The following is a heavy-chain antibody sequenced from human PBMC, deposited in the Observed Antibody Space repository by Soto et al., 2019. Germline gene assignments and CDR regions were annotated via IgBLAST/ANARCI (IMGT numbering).Heavy chain of an antibody. D-gene: IGHD1-1*01. J-gene: IGHJ6*03. CDR3: AKLPTSSSRNYMDV. Sequence: PGGSLRLSCAASGFSFSDYYMSWIRQAPGKGLEWVSLISTSGSSTDYADTVKGRFTISRDNAKNSLSLQMNSLRAEDTAVYYCAKLPTSSSRNYMDVWGKGTTVTVS. V-gene: IGHV3-11*01. CDR2: ISTSGSST. CDR1: GFSFSDYY.